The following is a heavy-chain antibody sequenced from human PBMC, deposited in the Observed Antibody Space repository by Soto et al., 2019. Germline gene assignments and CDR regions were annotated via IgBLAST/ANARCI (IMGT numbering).Heavy chain of an antibody. CDR3: AKDSWRAVAGNVLAEYFQH. CDR2: ISWNSGSI. CDR1: GFTFDDYA. D-gene: IGHD6-19*01. V-gene: IGHV3-9*01. J-gene: IGHJ1*01. Sequence: EVQLVESGGGLVQPGRSLRLSCAASGFTFDDYAMHWVRQAPGKGLEWVSGISWNSGSIGYADSVKGRFTISSDNAKNSLYLQMNSLRAEDTALYYCAKDSWRAVAGNVLAEYFQHWGQGTLVTVSS.